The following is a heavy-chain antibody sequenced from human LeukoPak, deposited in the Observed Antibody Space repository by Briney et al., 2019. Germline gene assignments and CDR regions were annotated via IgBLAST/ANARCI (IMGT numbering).Heavy chain of an antibody. Sequence: GGSLRLSCAASGFTFRSYAMYWVRQAPGKGLEWVSVISYSGDSTYYVDSVKGRFTISRDNSKNTLHLQMNSLRAEDTAVYYCANPRCSGYEGGFESWGQGTLVSVSS. CDR1: GFTFRSYA. D-gene: IGHD5-12*01. CDR2: ISYSGDST. V-gene: IGHV3-23*01. J-gene: IGHJ4*02. CDR3: ANPRCSGYEGGFES.